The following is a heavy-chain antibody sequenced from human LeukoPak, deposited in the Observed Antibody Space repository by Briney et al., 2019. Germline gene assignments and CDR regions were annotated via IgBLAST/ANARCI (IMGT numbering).Heavy chain of an antibody. D-gene: IGHD2-2*01. CDR3: AVGPAAKGPFDY. CDR1: GGSFSGDY. V-gene: IGHV4-34*01. J-gene: IGHJ4*02. Sequence: SETLSLTCVVYGGSFSGDYWSWVRQPPGKGLEWVGEINHSGSTNYNPSPMSRVTISVDTSKIQFSLKLSTVTDADAAVYYCAVGPAAKGPFDYWGQGTLVTVSS. CDR2: INHSGST.